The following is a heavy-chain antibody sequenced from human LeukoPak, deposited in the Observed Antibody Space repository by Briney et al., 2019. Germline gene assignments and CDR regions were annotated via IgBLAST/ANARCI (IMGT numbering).Heavy chain of an antibody. CDR3: ARDGGAAGDYFDY. J-gene: IGHJ4*02. Sequence: GGSLRLSCAASGFTFSSYSMNWVRQAPGEGLEWVSSISSSSSYIYYADSVKGRFTISRDNAKNSLYLQMNSLRAEDTAVYYCARDGGAAGDYFDYWGQGTLVTVSS. CDR2: ISSSSSYI. CDR1: GFTFSSYS. D-gene: IGHD3-16*01. V-gene: IGHV3-21*01.